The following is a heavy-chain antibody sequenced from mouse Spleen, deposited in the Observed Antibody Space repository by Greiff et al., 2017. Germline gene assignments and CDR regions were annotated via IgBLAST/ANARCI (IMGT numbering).Heavy chain of an antibody. J-gene: IGHJ1*01. Sequence: EVKLVESGGGLVKPGGSLKLSCAASGFTFSSYAMSWVRQTPEKRLEWVATISSGGSYTYYPDSVKGRFTISRDNAKNTLYLQMSSLRSEDTAMYYCARQGGNYLYWYFDVWGAGTTVTVSS. CDR3: ARQGGNYLYWYFDV. CDR2: ISSGGSYT. CDR1: GFTFSSYA. V-gene: IGHV5-9-3*01. D-gene: IGHD2-1*01.